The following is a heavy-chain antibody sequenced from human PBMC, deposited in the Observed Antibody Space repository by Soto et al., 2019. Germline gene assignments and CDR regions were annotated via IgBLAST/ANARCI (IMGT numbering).Heavy chain of an antibody. CDR2: ISSSGSTI. V-gene: IGHV3-48*03. Sequence: GGSLRLSCAASGFTFSSYEMNWVRQAPGKGLEWVSYISSSGSTIYYADSVKGRFTISRDNAKNSLYLQMNSLRAEDTAVYYCARYCSGGSCYYYGMDVWGQGTKVTVYS. CDR3: ARYCSGGSCYYYGMDV. D-gene: IGHD2-15*01. J-gene: IGHJ6*02. CDR1: GFTFSSYE.